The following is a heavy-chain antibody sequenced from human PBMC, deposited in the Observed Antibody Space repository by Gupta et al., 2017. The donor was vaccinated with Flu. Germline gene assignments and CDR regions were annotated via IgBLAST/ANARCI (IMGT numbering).Heavy chain of an antibody. CDR1: GGSISSSSYY. D-gene: IGHD6-13*01. J-gene: IGHJ5*02. V-gene: IGHV4-39*02. Sequence: QLQLQESGPGLVKPSETLSLTCTVSGGSISSSSYYWGWIRQPPGKGLEWIGRIYYSGSTYYNPSLKSRVTISVDTSKNQFSLKLSSVTAADTAVYYCARDKPGRIAAAGTASGIDPWGQGTLGTVSS. CDR3: ARDKPGRIAAAGTASGIDP. CDR2: IYYSGST.